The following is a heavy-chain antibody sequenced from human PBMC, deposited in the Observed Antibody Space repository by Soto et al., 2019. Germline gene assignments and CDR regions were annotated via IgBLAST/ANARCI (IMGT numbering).Heavy chain of an antibody. J-gene: IGHJ6*02. Sequence: PGGSLRLSCAASGFTFSSYGMHWVRQAPGKGLEWVAVIWYDGSNKYYADSVKGRFTISRDNSKNTLYLQMNSLRAEDTAVYYCARERPHPTYYYGMDVWGQGTTVTVSS. CDR3: ARERPHPTYYYGMDV. V-gene: IGHV3-33*01. CDR1: GFTFSSYG. CDR2: IWYDGSNK. D-gene: IGHD6-25*01.